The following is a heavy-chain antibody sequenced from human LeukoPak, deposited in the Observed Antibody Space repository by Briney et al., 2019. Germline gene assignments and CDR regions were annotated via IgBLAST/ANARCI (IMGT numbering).Heavy chain of an antibody. CDR2: IAYGGTYT. CDR3: ARNKAITAFFGMDV. Sequence: GGSPRLSCAASGFTFSDYAMHWVRQAPGKGLEWVAVIAYGGTYTHHADSLKGRFTISRDNSRDTLYLQINSLRPEDTALYYCARNKAITAFFGMDVWGQGTTIIVSS. J-gene: IGHJ6*02. V-gene: IGHV3-30*03. CDR1: GFTFSDYA. D-gene: IGHD2/OR15-2a*01.